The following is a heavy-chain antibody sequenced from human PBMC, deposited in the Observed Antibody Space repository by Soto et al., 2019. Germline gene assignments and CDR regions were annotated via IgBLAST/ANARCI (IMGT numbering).Heavy chain of an antibody. J-gene: IGHJ4*02. CDR1: GGSFSSYY. CDR2: IYYSGST. Sequence: SETLSLTCTVSGGSFSSYYWSWIRQPPGKGLEWIGYIYYSGSTNYNPSLKSRVTISVDTSKNQFSLKLSSVTAADTAVYYCARGNYYDSSGYYDYWGQGTLVTAPQ. D-gene: IGHD3-22*01. V-gene: IGHV4-59*01. CDR3: ARGNYYDSSGYYDY.